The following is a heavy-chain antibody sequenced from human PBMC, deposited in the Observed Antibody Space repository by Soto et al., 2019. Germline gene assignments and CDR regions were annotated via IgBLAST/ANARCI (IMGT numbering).Heavy chain of an antibody. CDR1: GYSFTNYW. CDR2: IYPGDSNT. Sequence: PGESLKISCQGSGYSFTNYWVGWVRQVPGKGLEWMAVIYPGDSNTKYGPFFRGQVTISADTSINTAYLQWSSLKASDTAMYYCARNERFDRSASVDYWGQGTLVTVSS. CDR3: ARNERFDRSASVDY. V-gene: IGHV5-51*01. D-gene: IGHD3-9*01. J-gene: IGHJ4*02.